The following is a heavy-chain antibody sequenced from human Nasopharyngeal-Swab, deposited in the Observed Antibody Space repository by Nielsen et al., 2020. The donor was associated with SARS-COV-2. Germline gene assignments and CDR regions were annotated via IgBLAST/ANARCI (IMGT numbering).Heavy chain of an antibody. D-gene: IGHD5-18*01. J-gene: IGHJ6*02. V-gene: IGHV1-69*04. Sequence: SVKVSCKASGGTFSSYAISWVRQAPGQGLEWMGRIIPILGIANYAQKFQGRVTITADKSTSTAYMELSSLRSEDTAVYYCARAADMVTLYYYYGMDVWGQGTTVTVSS. CDR2: IIPILGIA. CDR3: ARAADMVTLYYYYGMDV. CDR1: GGTFSSYA.